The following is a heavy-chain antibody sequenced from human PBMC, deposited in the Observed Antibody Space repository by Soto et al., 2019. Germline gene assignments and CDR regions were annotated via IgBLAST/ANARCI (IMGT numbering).Heavy chain of an antibody. D-gene: IGHD3-3*01. V-gene: IGHV1-2*04. Sequence: ASVKVSCKASGYTSTGYYMHWVRQAPGQGLEWMGWINPNSGGTNYAQKFQGWVTMTRDTSISTAYMELSRLRSDDTAVYYCARDYDDNWFDPWGQGTLVTVSS. CDR1: GYTSTGYY. J-gene: IGHJ5*02. CDR2: INPNSGGT. CDR3: ARDYDDNWFDP.